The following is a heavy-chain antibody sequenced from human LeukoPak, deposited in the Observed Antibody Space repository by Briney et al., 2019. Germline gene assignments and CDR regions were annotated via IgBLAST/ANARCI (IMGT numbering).Heavy chain of an antibody. Sequence: GGSLRLSCAASGFTVSNNYMSWVRQAPGKGLEWVSVIYSGGSTYYADSVKGRFTISRDNSKNTLYLQMNSLRAEDTAVYYCARSYYDSSGLPGWGQGTLVTVSS. J-gene: IGHJ4*02. CDR3: ARSYYDSSGLPG. D-gene: IGHD3-22*01. CDR1: GFTVSNNY. V-gene: IGHV3-66*01. CDR2: IYSGGST.